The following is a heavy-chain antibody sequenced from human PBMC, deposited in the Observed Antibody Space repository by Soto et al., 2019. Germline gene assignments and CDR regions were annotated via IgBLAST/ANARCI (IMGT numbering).Heavy chain of an antibody. Sequence: PVVSLRLSCAASGFKFSNYAMSWFRQAPGKGLEWVSLISATGGGTYYADSVKGRFTISRDNSHNTLYLQVHSLTAEDTAVYYCAKDRRAGGNYACYFEFWGQGAQVTVSS. V-gene: IGHV3-23*01. J-gene: IGHJ4*02. D-gene: IGHD2-21*02. CDR3: AKDRRAGGNYACYFEF. CDR1: GFKFSNYA. CDR2: ISATGGGT.